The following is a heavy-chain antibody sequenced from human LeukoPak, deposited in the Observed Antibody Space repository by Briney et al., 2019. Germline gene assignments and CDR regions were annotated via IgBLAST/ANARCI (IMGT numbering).Heavy chain of an antibody. D-gene: IGHD2-2*01. Sequence: GGSLRLSCAASGFTFSSYGMHWVRQAPGKGLEWVAVIWYDGSNKYYADSVKGRFTISRDNSKNTLYLQMNSLRAEDTAVYYCAREGYCSSTSCTYLDYWGQGTLVTVSS. V-gene: IGHV3-33*01. CDR1: GFTFSSYG. CDR2: IWYDGSNK. J-gene: IGHJ4*02. CDR3: AREGYCSSTSCTYLDY.